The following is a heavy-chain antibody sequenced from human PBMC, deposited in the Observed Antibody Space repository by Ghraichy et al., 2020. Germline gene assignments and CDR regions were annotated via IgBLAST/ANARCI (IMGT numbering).Heavy chain of an antibody. Sequence: GGSLRLSCAASGFTFSSYSMNWVRQAPGKGLEWVSSISSSSSYIYYADSVKGRFTISRDNAKNSLYLQMNSLRAEDTAVYYCARGYSSSWIHFDYWGQGTLVTVSS. J-gene: IGHJ4*02. CDR3: ARGYSSSWIHFDY. D-gene: IGHD6-13*01. CDR2: ISSSSSYI. V-gene: IGHV3-21*01. CDR1: GFTFSSYS.